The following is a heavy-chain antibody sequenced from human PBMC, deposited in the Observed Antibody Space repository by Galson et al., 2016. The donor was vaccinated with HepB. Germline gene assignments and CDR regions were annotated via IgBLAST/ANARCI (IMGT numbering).Heavy chain of an antibody. Sequence: SLRLSCAASGFTFNAHWMNWVRQAPGKGLEWVANIRGDGIVSYYAESVRGRFTISRDNAKNSLYLQMKGLRVEETAVYYCSREMTGSYFDWGQGTLVTVSS. CDR3: SREMTGSYFD. V-gene: IGHV3-7*01. J-gene: IGHJ4*02. CDR1: GFTFNAHW. CDR2: IRGDGIVS. D-gene: IGHD3-10*01.